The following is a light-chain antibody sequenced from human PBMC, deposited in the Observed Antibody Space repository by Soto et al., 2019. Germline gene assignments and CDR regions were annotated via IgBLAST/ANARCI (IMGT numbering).Light chain of an antibody. CDR1: SSDVGSYNL. J-gene: IGLJ1*01. Sequence: SALTQPASVSGAPVHSITISCTGTSSDVGSYNLVSWYQQHPGKAAKLIIYGVNKRPSGVSNRFSGSKSGNTASLTISSLQAEDEADYYCCSYAGISTFYVFGTGTKVTVL. CDR3: CSYAGISTFYV. V-gene: IGLV2-23*02. CDR2: GVN.